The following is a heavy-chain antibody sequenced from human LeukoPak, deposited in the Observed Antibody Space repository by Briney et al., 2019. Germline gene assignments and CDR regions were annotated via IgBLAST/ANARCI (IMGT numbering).Heavy chain of an antibody. CDR3: ARQSPIPGFSSAYYYYYYMDV. V-gene: IGHV1-69*04. J-gene: IGHJ6*03. Sequence: GASVKVSCKASGGTFSSYAISWVRQAPGQGLEWMGRIIPILGIANYAQKFQGRVTITADKSTSTAYMELSSLRSEDTAVYYCARQSPIPGFSSAYYYYYYMDVWGKGTTVTVSS. D-gene: IGHD6-6*01. CDR1: GGTFSSYA. CDR2: IIPILGIA.